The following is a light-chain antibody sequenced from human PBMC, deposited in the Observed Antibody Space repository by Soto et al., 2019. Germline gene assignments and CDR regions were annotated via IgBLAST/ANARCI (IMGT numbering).Light chain of an antibody. V-gene: IGLV2-14*01. CDR2: DVS. CDR3: NSYTTSSSLYV. CDR1: SSDIGGYDH. J-gene: IGLJ1*01. Sequence: QSALTQPASVSGSPGQSITIPCTGTSSDIGGYDHVSWYQQHPGKAPKPMVYDVSNRPSGVSDRFSGSKSANTASLTISGLQAEDEADYYCNSYTTSSSLYVFGTGTKLTVL.